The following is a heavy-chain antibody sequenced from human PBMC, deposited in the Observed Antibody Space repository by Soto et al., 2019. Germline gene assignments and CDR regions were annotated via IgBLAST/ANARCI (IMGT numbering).Heavy chain of an antibody. V-gene: IGHV4-34*01. CDR1: GGSFSGYY. CDR3: ARHRSLCDWFDP. CDR2: XNHSAXP. Sequence: XXTLSLTCAVYGGSFSGYYWSWIRQPPGKGLEWLGEXNHSAXPNYNQHLTSXXTISVDTXXAQFYLKLSSVTAAFTAVYYCARHRSLCDWFDPWGHGTLVTVSS. J-gene: IGHJ5*02. D-gene: IGHD2-21*01.